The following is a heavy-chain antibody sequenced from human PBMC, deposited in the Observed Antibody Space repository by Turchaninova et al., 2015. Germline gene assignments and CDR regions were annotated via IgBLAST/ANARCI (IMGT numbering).Heavy chain of an antibody. J-gene: IGHJ6*02. Sequence: QLQLQASGPGPVKLSETLSFHSSLPVGSIIISSYSWGRIPPAPGNGLGWNGSIYYSGRTYYNPSLKSRVTISVDTSKNQFSLKLSSVTAADTAVYYCASQFWGDFTVTTSYYGMDVWGQGTTVTVSS. V-gene: IGHV4-39*01. CDR2: IYYSGRT. D-gene: IGHD4-17*01. CDR3: ASQFWGDFTVTTSYYGMDV. CDR1: VGSIIISSYS.